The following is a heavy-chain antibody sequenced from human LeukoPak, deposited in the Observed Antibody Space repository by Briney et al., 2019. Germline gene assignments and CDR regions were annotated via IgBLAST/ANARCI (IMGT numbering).Heavy chain of an antibody. CDR2: IRYDGSNK. D-gene: IGHD2-2*01. V-gene: IGHV3-30*02. J-gene: IGHJ4*02. Sequence: GGSLRLSCAASGFTFSNDWMTWVRQAPGKGLEWVAFIRYDGSNKYYADSVKGRFTISRDNSKDTLYLQMNSLRAEDTAVYYCAKGHESYAAPVDYWGQGTLVTVSS. CDR1: GFTFSNDW. CDR3: AKGHESYAAPVDY.